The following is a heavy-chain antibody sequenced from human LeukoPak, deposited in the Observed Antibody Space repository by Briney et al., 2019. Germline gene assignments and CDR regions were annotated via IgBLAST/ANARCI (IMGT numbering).Heavy chain of an antibody. J-gene: IGHJ4*02. V-gene: IGHV1-2*02. CDR2: INPNGGGT. CDR1: GYIFIDYY. D-gene: IGHD3-10*01. CDR3: ANPSFKANYYGSGSHFYFDS. Sequence: GASVKVSCKASGYIFIDYYIHWVRQAPGQGLEWMGWINPNGGGTNYAQKFQGRVTMTRDTSISTAYMELSRLSSDDTAMYYCANPSFKANYYGSGSHFYFDSWGQGTLVTVSS.